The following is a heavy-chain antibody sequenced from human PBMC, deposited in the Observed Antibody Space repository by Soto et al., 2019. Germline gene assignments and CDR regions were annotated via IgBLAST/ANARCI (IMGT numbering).Heavy chain of an antibody. D-gene: IGHD1-26*01. Sequence: QVQLQESGPRLVKPSQTLSLTCIVSVGSISSGGHSWSWIRQHPGKGLEWSGYIDDSENTYYNPYLTSRLSMSVDTSRSQFSLNLSSVTAADTAVYYCARLSGSYYLHPDYWGQGTLVTVSS. CDR2: IDDSENT. J-gene: IGHJ4*02. CDR1: VGSISSGGHS. V-gene: IGHV4-31*03. CDR3: ARLSGSYYLHPDY.